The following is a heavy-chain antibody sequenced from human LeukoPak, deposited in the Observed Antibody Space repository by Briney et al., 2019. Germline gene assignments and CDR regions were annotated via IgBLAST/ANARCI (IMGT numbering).Heavy chain of an antibody. Sequence: SETLSLTCTVSGVSISTYSWSWIRQPAGKGLEWIGRIYTSGSTNYNPSLKSRVTISVDTSKNQFSLKLSSVTAADTAVYYCARGNTAKGFDYWGQGTLVTVSS. CDR3: ARGNTAKGFDY. J-gene: IGHJ4*02. CDR2: IYTSGST. D-gene: IGHD2/OR15-2a*01. V-gene: IGHV4-4*07. CDR1: GVSISTYS.